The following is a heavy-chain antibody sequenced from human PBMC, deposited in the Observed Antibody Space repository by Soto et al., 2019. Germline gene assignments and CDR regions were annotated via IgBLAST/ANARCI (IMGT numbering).Heavy chain of an antibody. V-gene: IGHV3-23*01. D-gene: IGHD3-10*01. CDR2: ISGSGGST. CDR1: GFTFSSYA. Sequence: EVQLLESGGGLVQPGGSLRLSCAASGFTFSSYAMSWVRQAPGKGLEWVSAISGSGGSTYYADSVKGRFTISRDNSKNTLELQMNSLRAEDTAVYYCAKASGWLGEFDYWGQGTLGTVSS. CDR3: AKASGWLGEFDY. J-gene: IGHJ4*02.